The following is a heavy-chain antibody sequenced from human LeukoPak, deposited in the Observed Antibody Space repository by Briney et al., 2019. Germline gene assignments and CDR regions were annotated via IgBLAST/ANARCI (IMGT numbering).Heavy chain of an antibody. CDR1: GGSISSSNYY. Sequence: SETLSLTCTVSGGSISSSNYYWGWIRQPPGKGLEWIGSIYYSGSTYYNPSLKSRVTIFVDTSKNQFSLKLSSVTAADTAVYYCARHELRHIPFDPWGQGTLVTVSS. CDR3: ARHELRHIPFDP. J-gene: IGHJ5*02. V-gene: IGHV4-39*01. CDR2: IYYSGST. D-gene: IGHD3-16*01.